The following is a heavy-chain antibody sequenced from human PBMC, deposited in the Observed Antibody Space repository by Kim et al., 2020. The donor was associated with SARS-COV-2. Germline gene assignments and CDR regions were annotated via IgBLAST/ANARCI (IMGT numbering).Heavy chain of an antibody. J-gene: IGHJ4*02. CDR1: GASVITNHFY. D-gene: IGHD3-3*01. Sequence: SETLSLTCNVSGASVITNHFYWAWIRQPPGKGLEWIATISFGATTFYNSALKTRVSMSVDSSTSQVFLTLTSVTVADTAVYYCVRRGYDYWSASSDDFDYWGQGTLVTVSS. CDR2: ISFGATT. CDR3: VRRGYDYWSASSDDFDY. V-gene: IGHV4-39*07.